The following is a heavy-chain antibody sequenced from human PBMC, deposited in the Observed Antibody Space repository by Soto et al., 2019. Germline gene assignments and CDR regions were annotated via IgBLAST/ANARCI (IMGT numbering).Heavy chain of an antibody. CDR1: GGTFSRHA. J-gene: IGHJ4*02. CDR3: ARGWGHASTDYYYAY. D-gene: IGHD3-22*01. Sequence: QVQLVQSGAEVRKPGSSVKVSCKASGGTFSRHAISWVRQAPGQGLEWMGGIIPMFGTANHAQKFQGRVTITSDESTSPAYMELSSRRSEDTATYYCARGWGHASTDYYYAYWGQGTPVIVSS. V-gene: IGHV1-69*01. CDR2: IIPMFGTA.